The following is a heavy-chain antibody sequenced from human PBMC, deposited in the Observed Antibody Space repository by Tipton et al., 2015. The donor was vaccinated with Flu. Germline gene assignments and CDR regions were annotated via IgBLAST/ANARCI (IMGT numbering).Heavy chain of an antibody. D-gene: IGHD3-22*01. CDR1: GYTSTSYG. J-gene: IGHJ4*02. CDR2: ISAYNGNT. V-gene: IGHV1-18*01. CDR3: ARDPPPPQGPPAYDRSGSADY. Sequence: QLVQSGAEVKKPGASVKVSCKASGYTSTSYGISWVRQAPGQGLEWMGWISAYNGNTNYAQKLQGRVTMTTDTSTSTAYMELRSLRSGDPAVYYCARDPPPPQGPPAYDRSGSADYWGQGTLVTVSS.